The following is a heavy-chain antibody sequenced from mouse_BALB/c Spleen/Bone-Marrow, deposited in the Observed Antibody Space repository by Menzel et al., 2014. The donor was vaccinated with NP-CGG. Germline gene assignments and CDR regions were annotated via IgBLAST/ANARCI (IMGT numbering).Heavy chain of an antibody. Sequence: EVKLMESGPELVKPGASVKISCKASGYSFTGYFMNWVKQSHGKSLEWIGRINPYNGGTFYNQKFKGKATLTVDKSSSTAHMELLSLTSEDSAVYYCGSRGNYDEGRYWGQGTSVTVSS. V-gene: IGHV1-37*01. CDR1: GYSFTGYF. CDR2: INPYNGGT. CDR3: GSRGNYDEGRY. D-gene: IGHD2-1*01. J-gene: IGHJ4*01.